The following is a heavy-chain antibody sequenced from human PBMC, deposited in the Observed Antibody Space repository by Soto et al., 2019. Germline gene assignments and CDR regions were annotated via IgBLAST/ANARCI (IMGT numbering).Heavy chain of an antibody. V-gene: IGHV3-23*01. CDR3: ENRAADESWCSSPSCFLIAFDI. CDR2: ISGGGGST. CDR1: GFTFSSYA. J-gene: IGHJ3*02. Sequence: EVQLLESGGGLVQPGGSLRLSCAASGFTFSSYAMSWVRQAPGKGLQWVSAISGGGGSTYYADSVKGRFTISRDNSKNTLYLQMNSLRAEDTAVYYCENRAADESWCSSPSCFLIAFDIWGQGTMVTVSS. D-gene: IGHD2-2*01.